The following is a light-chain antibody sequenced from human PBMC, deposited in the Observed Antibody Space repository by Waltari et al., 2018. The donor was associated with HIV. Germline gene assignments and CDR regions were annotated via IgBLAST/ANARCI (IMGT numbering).Light chain of an antibody. Sequence: QSALTQPASVSGSPGQSITISCTGTSSDVGSYNLVSWYQQHPGKAPKLMIYEGSKRPAVFSNRFSGSKSGNTASLTISGLQAEDEADYYCCSYAGSSLYVFGTGTKVTVL. J-gene: IGLJ1*01. CDR2: EGS. CDR1: SSDVGSYNL. V-gene: IGLV2-23*01. CDR3: CSYAGSSLYV.